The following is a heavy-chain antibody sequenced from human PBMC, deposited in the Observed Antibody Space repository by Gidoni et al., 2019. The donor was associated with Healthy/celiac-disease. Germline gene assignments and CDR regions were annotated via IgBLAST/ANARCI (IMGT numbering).Heavy chain of an antibody. CDR1: GFTVSSNY. CDR2: IYSSGST. CDR3: ARDSYYDSRGDY. D-gene: IGHD3-22*01. Sequence: EVQLVETGGGLIQPGGSLRLSCAASGFTVSSNYMSWVRQAPGKGLEWVSVIYSSGSTYYADSVKGRFTISRDNSKNTLYLQMNSLRAEDTAVYYCARDSYYDSRGDYWGQGTLVTVSS. J-gene: IGHJ4*02. V-gene: IGHV3-53*02.